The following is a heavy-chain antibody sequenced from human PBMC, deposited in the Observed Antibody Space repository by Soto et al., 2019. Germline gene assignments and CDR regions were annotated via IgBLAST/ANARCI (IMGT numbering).Heavy chain of an antibody. CDR1: GFTFSNYA. V-gene: IGHV3-23*04. Sequence: EVQLVESGGGLVQPGGSLRLSCAASGFTFSNYAMSWVRQAPGKGLEWVSTIEGSGGSTYYADSVKGRFTISRDKAKNTLFLQMNSLRAEDTALYYCAKVMLYSRGWYRFVVDFGGEGTLVTASS. J-gene: IGHJ4*02. CDR2: IEGSGGST. CDR3: AKVMLYSRGWYRFVVDF. D-gene: IGHD6-19*01.